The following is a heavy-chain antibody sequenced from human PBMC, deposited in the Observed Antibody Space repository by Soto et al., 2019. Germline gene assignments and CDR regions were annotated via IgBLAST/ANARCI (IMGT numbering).Heavy chain of an antibody. CDR1: GFTFSIYG. J-gene: IGHJ1*01. CDR3: ARVISPGYSSGWYAIIY. CDR2: IWYDGSNK. V-gene: IGHV3-33*01. D-gene: IGHD6-19*01. Sequence: PGGSLRLSCAASGFTFSIYGMHWVRQAPGKGLEWVAVIWYDGSNKYYADSVKGRFTISRDNSKNTLYLQMNSLRAEDTAVYYCARVISPGYSSGWYAIIYWGQGTLVTVSS.